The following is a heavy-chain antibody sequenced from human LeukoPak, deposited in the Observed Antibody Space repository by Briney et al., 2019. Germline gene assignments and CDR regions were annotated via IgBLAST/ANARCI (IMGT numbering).Heavy chain of an antibody. CDR3: ARDQGSLTRSWYTGY. Sequence: GASEKVSCKASGYTFTGYHIHWARQAPGQGLEWMGRINPYSGDTNFAQKFQGRVTMTRDTSITTAYMDLSSLTPDDTAVYFCARDQGSLTRSWYTGYWGQGTQVTVSS. V-gene: IGHV1-2*06. J-gene: IGHJ4*02. CDR1: GYTFTGYH. CDR2: INPYSGDT. D-gene: IGHD6-13*01.